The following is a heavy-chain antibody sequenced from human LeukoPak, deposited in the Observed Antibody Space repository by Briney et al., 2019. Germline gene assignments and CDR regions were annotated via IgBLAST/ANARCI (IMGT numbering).Heavy chain of an antibody. J-gene: IGHJ4*02. CDR1: GGSISSYY. V-gene: IGHV4-59*01. Sequence: SETLSLTCTVSGGSISSYYWGWLRQPPGKGLEWIGYIYYSGSTKYNPSLKSRVTISVDASKTQFSLKLNSVTAADTAVYYCARGSRELYYFDYWGQGTLVTVSS. D-gene: IGHD1-7*01. CDR3: ARGSRELYYFDY. CDR2: IYYSGST.